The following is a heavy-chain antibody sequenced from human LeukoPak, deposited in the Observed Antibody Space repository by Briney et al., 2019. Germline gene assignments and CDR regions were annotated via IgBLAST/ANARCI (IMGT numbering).Heavy chain of an antibody. CDR1: GFTFSSYG. Sequence: PGGSLRLSCAASGFTFSSYGMRWVRQAPGKGLEWVSAISGSGGSTYYADSVKGRFTISRDNSKNTLYLQMNSLIAEDTAVYYCAKEPASSSWYYFDYWGQGTLVTVSS. CDR3: AKEPASSSWYYFDY. V-gene: IGHV3-23*01. D-gene: IGHD6-13*01. J-gene: IGHJ4*02. CDR2: ISGSGGST.